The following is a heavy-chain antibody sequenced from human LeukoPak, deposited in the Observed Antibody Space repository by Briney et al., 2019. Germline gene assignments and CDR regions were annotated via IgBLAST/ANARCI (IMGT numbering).Heavy chain of an antibody. Sequence: KSSETLSLTCTVSGGSISSSGYYWDWIRHPPGKALEWIGAIYYTGSTYYNPSLKSRVTISGDTSKNQFSLKLPSVTAADTAVYYCARQPNRSYFDYWGQGTLVIVSS. CDR3: ARQPNRSYFDY. V-gene: IGHV4-39*01. CDR2: IYYTGST. CDR1: GGSISSSGYY. J-gene: IGHJ4*02. D-gene: IGHD1-14*01.